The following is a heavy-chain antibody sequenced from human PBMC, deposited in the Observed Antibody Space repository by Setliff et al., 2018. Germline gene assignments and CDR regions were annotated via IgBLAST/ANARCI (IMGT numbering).Heavy chain of an antibody. CDR1: GGSSSSHY. Sequence: PSETLSLTCTVSGGSSSSHYWSWIRQPPGKGLGWIGYIHYSGTTNYNPSLKSRVTLSLDTAKNQFSLNLTSVTAADTAIYYCARGMPIGYFQPWGQGTLVTVSS. J-gene: IGHJ1*01. CDR2: IHYSGTT. CDR3: ARGMPIGYFQP. V-gene: IGHV4-59*11. D-gene: IGHD2-2*01.